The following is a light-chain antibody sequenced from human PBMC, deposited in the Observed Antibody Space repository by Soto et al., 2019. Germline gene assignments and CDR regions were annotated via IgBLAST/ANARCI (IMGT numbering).Light chain of an antibody. CDR3: QHCDYLPI. V-gene: IGKV1-33*01. J-gene: IGKJ3*01. Sequence: DIQMTQSPSTLSASVGDRVTITCRASQSISSWLAWYQHKPGRAPKLLIYDASILEAGVPTRFSGSGSGTHFTFTISSLQPEDVATYYCQHCDYLPIFGPGTTVDFK. CDR2: DAS. CDR1: QSISSW.